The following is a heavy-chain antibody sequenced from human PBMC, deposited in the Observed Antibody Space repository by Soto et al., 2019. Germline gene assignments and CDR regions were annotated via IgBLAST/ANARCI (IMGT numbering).Heavy chain of an antibody. CDR1: GGTFSSYA. CDR3: ASGGYNGSGRGKRITTPYYYYGMDV. J-gene: IGHJ6*02. CDR2: IIPIFGTA. D-gene: IGHD5-12*01. V-gene: IGHV1-69*13. Sequence: ASVKVSCKASGGTFSSYAISWVRQAPGQGLEWMGGIIPIFGTANYAQKFQGRVTITADESTSTAYMELSSLRSEDTAVYYCASGGYNGSGRGKRITTPYYYYGMDVWGQGTTVTVSS.